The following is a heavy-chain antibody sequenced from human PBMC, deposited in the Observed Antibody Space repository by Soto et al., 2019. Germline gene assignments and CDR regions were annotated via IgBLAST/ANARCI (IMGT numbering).Heavy chain of an antibody. CDR2: ISGSGGST. V-gene: IGHV3-23*01. CDR3: AKERRIAVAGLDY. Sequence: EVQLLESGGGLVQPGGSLRLSCAASGFTFSSYGMSWVRQAPGKGLEWVSAISGSGGSTYYADSVKGRFTISRDNSKNTLYLQVNSLRAEDTVVYYCAKERRIAVAGLDYWGQGTLVTFSS. D-gene: IGHD6-19*01. J-gene: IGHJ4*02. CDR1: GFTFSSYG.